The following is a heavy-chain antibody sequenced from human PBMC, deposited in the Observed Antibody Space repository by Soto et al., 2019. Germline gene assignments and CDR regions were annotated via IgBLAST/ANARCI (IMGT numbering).Heavy chain of an antibody. CDR3: ATALGCRSTSCTLDY. J-gene: IGHJ4*02. CDR2: IIPVSGAA. CDR1: GGTFGSYA. V-gene: IGHV1-69*01. D-gene: IGHD2-2*01. Sequence: QVQLVQSGAGVKQPGSSVKVSCKASGGTFGSYAFSWVRQAPGQGLEWMGGIIPVSGAAHYAQKFQGRVTITADESTSTAYMELSSRRSQDTAVYYCATALGCRSTSCTLDYWGQGTRVIVSS.